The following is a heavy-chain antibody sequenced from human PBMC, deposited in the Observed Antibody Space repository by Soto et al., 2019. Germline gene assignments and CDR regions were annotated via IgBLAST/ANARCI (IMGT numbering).Heavy chain of an antibody. J-gene: IGHJ6*02. V-gene: IGHV5-10-1*01. Sequence: PGESLKISCKGSGYSFTSYWISWVRQMPGKGLEWIGRIDPSDSYTNYSPSFQGHVTISADKSISTAYLQWSSLKASDTAMYYCARQIAARPPDMDVWGQGTTVTVSS. CDR1: GYSFTSYW. CDR2: IDPSDSYT. CDR3: ARQIAARPPDMDV. D-gene: IGHD6-6*01.